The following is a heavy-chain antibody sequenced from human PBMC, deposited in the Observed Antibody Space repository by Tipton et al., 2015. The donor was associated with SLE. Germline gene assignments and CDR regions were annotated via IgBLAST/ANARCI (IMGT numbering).Heavy chain of an antibody. CDR1: GFTFSRHW. Sequence: SLRLSCAASGFTFSRHWMTWVRQAPGKGLEWVSSISSGGGSRYYADSIKGRFTISRDNAKNSLFLQMNSLKAGDTAVYYCATLGPNCSGGSCYSGKFDFWGQGTLVTVSS. CDR2: ISSGGGSR. J-gene: IGHJ4*02. V-gene: IGHV3-21*03. D-gene: IGHD2-15*01. CDR3: ATLGPNCSGGSCYSGKFDF.